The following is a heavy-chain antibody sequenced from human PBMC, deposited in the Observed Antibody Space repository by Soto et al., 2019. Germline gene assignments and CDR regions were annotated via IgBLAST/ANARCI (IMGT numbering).Heavy chain of an antibody. V-gene: IGHV4-31*03. CDR1: GDSVSSPYYH. J-gene: IGHJ5*02. D-gene: IGHD1-26*01. Sequence: QVQLQESGPGLVKPAQTLSLTCTVSGDSVSSPYYHWSWIRQHPGKGLEWFGFITGIPYYNPALKSRVTISLDMSRNQFSLELSSVTAADTAVYYCATLIAGGGGRGSWGQGTLVTVSS. CDR3: ATLIAGGGGRGS. CDR2: ITGIP.